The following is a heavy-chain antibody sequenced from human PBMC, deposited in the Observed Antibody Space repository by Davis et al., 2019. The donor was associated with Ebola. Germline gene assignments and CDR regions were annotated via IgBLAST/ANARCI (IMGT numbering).Heavy chain of an antibody. CDR1: GYSFTSYW. CDR3: ARQDTAMVMSSDY. CDR2: IDPSDSYT. V-gene: IGHV5-10-1*01. D-gene: IGHD5-18*01. J-gene: IGHJ4*02. Sequence: PGGSLRLSCKGSGYSFTSYWISWVRQMPGKGLEWMGRIDPSDSYTNYSPSFQGHVTISADMSISTAYLQWSSLKASDTAMYYCARQDTAMVMSSDYWGQGTLVTVSS.